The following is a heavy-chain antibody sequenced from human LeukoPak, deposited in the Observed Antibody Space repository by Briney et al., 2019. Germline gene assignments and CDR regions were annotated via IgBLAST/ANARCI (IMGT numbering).Heavy chain of an antibody. CDR3: ASSSIAARLPDY. D-gene: IGHD6-6*01. V-gene: IGHV4-38-2*02. Sequence: SETLSLTCTVSGGSISSGYYWGWIRQPPGKGLEWIGSVYHGGSTNYNPSLKSRVTISVDTSKNQFSLKLSSVTAADTAVYYCASSSIAARLPDYWGQGTLVTVSS. J-gene: IGHJ4*02. CDR2: VYHGGST. CDR1: GGSISSGYY.